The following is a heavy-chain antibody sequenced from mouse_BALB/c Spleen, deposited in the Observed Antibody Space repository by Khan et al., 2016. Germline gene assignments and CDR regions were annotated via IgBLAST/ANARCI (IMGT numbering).Heavy chain of an antibody. V-gene: IGHV1-87*01. D-gene: IGHD1-1*01. J-gene: IGHJ2*01. Sequence: QVQLKESGAELARPGASVKLSCKASGYTFTSYWMQWVKQRPGQGLEWIGAIYPGDGDTRYTQKFKGKATLTADKSSSTAYMQLSSLAYEDSAVYYCASYYGSSYDYFDYWGQGTTLTGSP. CDR3: ASYYGSSYDYFDY. CDR1: GYTFTSYW. CDR2: IYPGDGDT.